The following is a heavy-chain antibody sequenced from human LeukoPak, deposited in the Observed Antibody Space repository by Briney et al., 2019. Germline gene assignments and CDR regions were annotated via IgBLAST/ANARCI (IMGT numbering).Heavy chain of an antibody. CDR1: GGSISAHY. D-gene: IGHD1-7*01. CDR3: AKFGNYPVHVSYSYYYLDV. J-gene: IGHJ6*03. Sequence: SETLSLTCTVSGGSISAHYWSWIRQPPGKGLEYIGYIHYSGSTDSSLSLNSRVTMSVDTSKNQFSLRLSSVTAADTAVYYCAKFGNYPVHVSYSYYYLDVWGKGTTVTVSS. V-gene: IGHV4-59*11. CDR2: IHYSGST.